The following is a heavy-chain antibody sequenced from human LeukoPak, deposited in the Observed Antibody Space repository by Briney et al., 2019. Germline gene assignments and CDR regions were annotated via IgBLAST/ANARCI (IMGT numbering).Heavy chain of an antibody. J-gene: IGHJ4*02. CDR1: GFTLDDYA. Sequence: GGSLRLSCAASGFTLDDYAMHWVRQAPGMGLEWVSSISSESTYILYADSVKGRFTISRDNAKNSLYLQMDSLRAEDTAVYYCARFETVAAKPFEYWGQGALVTVSS. V-gene: IGHV3-21*01. D-gene: IGHD6-19*01. CDR2: ISSESTYI. CDR3: ARFETVAAKPFEY.